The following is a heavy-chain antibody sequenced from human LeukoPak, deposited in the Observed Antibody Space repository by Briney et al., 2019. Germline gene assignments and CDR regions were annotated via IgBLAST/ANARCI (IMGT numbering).Heavy chain of an antibody. CDR1: GFTFSIYW. V-gene: IGHV3-7*03. J-gene: IGHJ4*02. CDR2: IKQDGSEK. CDR3: ARGVEPLAANTLAY. Sequence: GGSLRLSCAASGFTFSIYWMSWVRQAPGKGLEWVANIKQDGSEKYYVDSVKGRFTISRDNAKNSLYLQMNSLSPDDTAVYYCARGVEPLAANTLAYWGQGTLVTVSS. D-gene: IGHD1-14*01.